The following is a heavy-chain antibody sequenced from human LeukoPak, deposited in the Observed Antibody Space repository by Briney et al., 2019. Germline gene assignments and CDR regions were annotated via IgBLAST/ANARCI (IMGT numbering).Heavy chain of an antibody. J-gene: IGHJ4*02. CDR1: GFRFSDHH. V-gene: IGHV3-72*01. CDR2: IRNKANGYTT. CDR3: ARDQWKYGSSEPV. D-gene: IGHD3-22*01. Sequence: GGSLRLSCAASGFRFSDHHMEWVRQAPGKGLEWVGRIRNKANGYTTEYAASVNGRFTISRDDSKSSLFLQMNGLRAEDTAMYYCARDQWKYGSSEPVWGQGTLVTVSS.